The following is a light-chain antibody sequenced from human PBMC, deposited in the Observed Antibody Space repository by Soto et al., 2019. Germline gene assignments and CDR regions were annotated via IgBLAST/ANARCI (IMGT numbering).Light chain of an antibody. V-gene: IGLV2-23*02. CDR2: EVS. J-gene: IGLJ3*02. CDR1: SRDVGIFNL. CDR3: CSYAGSRTWV. Sequence: QSAPIQPASVSGSPGQSITISCTGSSRDVGIFNLVSWYQQYPGKAPKLVLYEVSKWPSGISHRFSGSKSGNTASLTISGLQAEDEADYYCCSYAGSRTWVFGGGTKVTVL.